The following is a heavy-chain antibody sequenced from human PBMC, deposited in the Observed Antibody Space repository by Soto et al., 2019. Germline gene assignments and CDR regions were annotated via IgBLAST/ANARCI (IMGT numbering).Heavy chain of an antibody. CDR2: INHSGST. D-gene: IGHD6-19*01. CDR1: GGSFSDFY. CDR3: GPRGAVADPRGY. Sequence: QVQLQQWGAGLLKPSETLSLTCAVYGGSFSDFYWTWIRQPPGKGLGWIGEINHSGSTNYNPSLKNRVAISVDTSKNQFSLNLTSVTAADTAVYYCGPRGAVADPRGYWGQGTLVTVSS. J-gene: IGHJ4*02. V-gene: IGHV4-34*01.